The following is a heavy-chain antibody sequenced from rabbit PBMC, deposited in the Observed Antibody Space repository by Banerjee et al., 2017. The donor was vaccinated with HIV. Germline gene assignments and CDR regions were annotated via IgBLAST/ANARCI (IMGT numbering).Heavy chain of an antibody. V-gene: IGHV1S40*01. CDR2: IYAGSSGST. J-gene: IGHJ4*01. Sequence: QSLEESGGDLVKPGASLTLTCTASGFSFSSSYYMCWVRQAPGKGPEWIACIYAGSSGSTYYASWAKGRFTISKTSSTTVTLQMTSLTAADTATYFCARDLTGVTGWNFNLWGQGTLVTVS. CDR1: GFSFSSSYY. D-gene: IGHD7-1*01. CDR3: ARDLTGVTGWNFNL.